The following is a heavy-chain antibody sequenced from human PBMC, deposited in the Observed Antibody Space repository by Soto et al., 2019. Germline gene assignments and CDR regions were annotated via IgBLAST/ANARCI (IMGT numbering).Heavy chain of an antibody. CDR3: VLMVFSGMDV. Sequence: GGSLRLSCAASGFTFSSHWMSWVRQAPGKGLEWVANIKQDGSEKYYVDSVKGRFTISRDNAKNSLYLQMNSLRAEDTAVYYCVLMVFSGMDVWGQGTTVTVSS. J-gene: IGHJ6*02. V-gene: IGHV3-7*05. D-gene: IGHD2-8*01. CDR1: GFTFSSHW. CDR2: IKQDGSEK.